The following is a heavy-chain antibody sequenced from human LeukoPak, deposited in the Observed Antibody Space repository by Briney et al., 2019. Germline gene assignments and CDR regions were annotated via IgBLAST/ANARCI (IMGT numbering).Heavy chain of an antibody. Sequence: GGSLRLSCAASRFTFTEYWMSWVRQAPGKGLEWVGNIKQDGSDKHYMDSVKGRFTISRDNTKNSVYLQMSSLRAEDTAVYYCAREVWGPEYWGLGTLVTVSS. J-gene: IGHJ4*02. CDR1: RFTFTEYW. D-gene: IGHD7-27*01. V-gene: IGHV3-7*01. CDR2: IKQDGSDK. CDR3: AREVWGPEY.